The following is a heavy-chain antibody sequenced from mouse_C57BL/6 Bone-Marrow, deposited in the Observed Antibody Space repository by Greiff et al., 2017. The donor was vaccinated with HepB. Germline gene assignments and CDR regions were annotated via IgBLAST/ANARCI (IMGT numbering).Heavy chain of an antibody. CDR3: ARGSYGYDFVY. Sequence: QVQLKQSGAELAKPGASVKLSCKASGYTFTSYWMHWVKQRPGQGLEWIGYINPSSGYTKYNQKFKDKATLTADKSSSTAYIQLSSLTYEDSAVYYCARGSYGYDFVYWGQGTTLTVSS. V-gene: IGHV1-7*01. J-gene: IGHJ2*01. CDR2: INPSSGYT. D-gene: IGHD2-2*01. CDR1: GYTFTSYW.